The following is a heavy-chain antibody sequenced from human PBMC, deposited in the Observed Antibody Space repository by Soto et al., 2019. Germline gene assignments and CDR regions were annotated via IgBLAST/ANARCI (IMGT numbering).Heavy chain of an antibody. V-gene: IGHV3-23*01. CDR1: GFTFSSYA. CDR2: ISGSGIST. Sequence: GGSLRLSCAASGFTFSSYAMSWVRQAPGKGLEWVSAISGSGISTYYADSVKGRFTISRDNAKNSLYLQMNSLRAEDTAVYYCARDDYPYYDDSSGYHFDYWGQGPLVTVSS. J-gene: IGHJ4*02. D-gene: IGHD3-22*01. CDR3: ARDDYPYYDDSSGYHFDY.